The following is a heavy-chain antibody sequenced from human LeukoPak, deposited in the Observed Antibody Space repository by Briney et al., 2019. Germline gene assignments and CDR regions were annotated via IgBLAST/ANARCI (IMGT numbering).Heavy chain of an antibody. V-gene: IGHV1-8*01. CDR1: GYIFNNYD. CDR3: AKGLRSDY. J-gene: IGHJ4*02. Sequence: ASVKVSCKASGYIFNNYDINWVRQATGQGLGWMVLMNPNRGKRVYAQKCQGRVTMTTNSSINTAYMELTSLTSDDTAVYYCAKGLRSDYWGQGTLVTVSS. D-gene: IGHD3-16*02. CDR2: MNPNRGKR.